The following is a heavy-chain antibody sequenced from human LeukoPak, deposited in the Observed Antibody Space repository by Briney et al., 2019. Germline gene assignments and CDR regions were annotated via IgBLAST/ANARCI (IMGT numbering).Heavy chain of an antibody. J-gene: IGHJ4*02. D-gene: IGHD4-23*01. CDR2: IYYSGNT. V-gene: IGHV4-39*01. CDR3: ANSANYGGNSGYFDY. Sequence: SETLSLTCTVSGGSISSSSYYWGWIRQPPGKGLEWIGSIYYSGNTYYNPSLKSRVTMSIDTSKNQFSLKLSSVTAADTAVYYCANSANYGGNSGYFDYWGQGTLVTVSS. CDR1: GGSISSSSYY.